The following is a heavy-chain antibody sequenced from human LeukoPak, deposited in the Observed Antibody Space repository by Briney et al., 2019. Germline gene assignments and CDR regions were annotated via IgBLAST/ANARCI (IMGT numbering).Heavy chain of an antibody. Sequence: SETLSLTCTVSGGSISSSDYYWVWIPPPPGKELEWIGCNYYSGNNYHNPSLKGRVTISVDTTKNQFSLKLSSVDAADTAVYYCARDPTAAGKGAWFDPWGQGTLVIVSS. D-gene: IGHD6-13*01. V-gene: IGHV4-39*02. CDR1: GGSISSSDYY. CDR2: NYYSGNN. J-gene: IGHJ5*02. CDR3: ARDPTAAGKGAWFDP.